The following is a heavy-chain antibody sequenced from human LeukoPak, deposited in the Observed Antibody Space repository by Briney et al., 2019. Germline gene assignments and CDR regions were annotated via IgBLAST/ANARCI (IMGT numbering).Heavy chain of an antibody. V-gene: IGHV4-4*07. J-gene: IGHJ4*02. Sequence: SETLSLTCTVSGDSMNTYHWAWIRQPAGKGLEWIGRLHVSGNTNFNPSLTSPVSISVDKSKKQFSLKMTSATAADTAVYFCARDPFRSSFESWGQGILVTVSS. D-gene: IGHD3-3*01. CDR3: ARDPFRSSFES. CDR2: LHVSGNT. CDR1: GDSMNTYH.